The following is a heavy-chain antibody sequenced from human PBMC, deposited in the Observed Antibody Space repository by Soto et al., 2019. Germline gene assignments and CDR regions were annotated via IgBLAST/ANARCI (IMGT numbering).Heavy chain of an antibody. CDR3: ARDLWGYCGTDCYPLDV. CDR1: GGSISSYY. J-gene: IGHJ6*02. CDR2: MYNTGST. Sequence: TLSLTCTVSGGSISSYYWSWIRQPPGKGLEWIGYMYNTGSTIYNPSLKSRVTISVDTSKNQFSLKLNSVTAADTAVYYCARDLWGYCGTDCYPLDVWGQGTTVTVSS. V-gene: IGHV4-59*01. D-gene: IGHD2-21*02.